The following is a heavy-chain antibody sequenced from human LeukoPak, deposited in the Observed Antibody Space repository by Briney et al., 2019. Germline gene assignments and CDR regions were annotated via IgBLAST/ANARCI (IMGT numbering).Heavy chain of an antibody. CDR3: ARDPLPHGAFDI. V-gene: IGHV4-59*01. CDR1: GGSISSYY. D-gene: IGHD2-21*02. CDR2: IYYSGST. J-gene: IGHJ3*02. Sequence: SETLSLTCTVSGGSISSYYWSWIRQPPGKGLEWIGYIYYSGSTNYNPSLKSRVAISVDTSKNQFSLKLSSVTAADTAVYYCARDPLPHGAFDIWGQGTMVTVSS.